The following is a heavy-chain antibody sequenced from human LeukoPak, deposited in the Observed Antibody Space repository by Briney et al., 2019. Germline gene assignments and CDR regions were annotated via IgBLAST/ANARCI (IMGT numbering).Heavy chain of an antibody. CDR1: GGSFSGYY. V-gene: IGHV4-34*01. D-gene: IGHD3-3*01. CDR2: INHSGST. CDR3: ARDNGNYDFWSGYTEGYMDV. J-gene: IGHJ6*03. Sequence: SETLSLTCAVYGGSFSGYYWSWIRQPPGKGLGWIGEINHSGSTNYNPSLKSRVTISVDTSKNQFSLKLSSVTAADTAVYYCARDNGNYDFWSGYTEGYMDVWGKGTTVTVSS.